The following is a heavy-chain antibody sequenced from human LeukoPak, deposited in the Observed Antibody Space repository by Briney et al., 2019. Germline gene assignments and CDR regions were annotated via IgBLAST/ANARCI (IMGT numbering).Heavy chain of an antibody. J-gene: IGHJ6*04. D-gene: IGHD6-13*01. CDR2: IYYSGST. Sequence: SQTLSLTCTVSGGSISSGDYYWSWIRQPPGKGLEWIGYIYYSGSTYYNPSLKSRVTISVDTSKDQFSLKLSSVTAADTAVYYCARGLGSSWYPLYYYYSMDVWGKGTTVTVSS. V-gene: IGHV4-30-4*01. CDR3: ARGLGSSWYPLYYYYSMDV. CDR1: GGSISSGDYY.